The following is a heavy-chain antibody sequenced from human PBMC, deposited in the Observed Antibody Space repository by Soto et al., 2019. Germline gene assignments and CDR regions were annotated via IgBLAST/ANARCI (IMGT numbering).Heavy chain of an antibody. CDR1: GGSISSSSYY. V-gene: IGHV4-39*01. J-gene: IGHJ4*02. CDR2: IYYSGSI. Sequence: QLQLQESGPGLVKPSETLSLTCTVSGGSISSSSYYWGWIRQPPGKGLEWIGSIYYSGSIYYNPSLKSRVTLSVDTSKNQFSLKLSSVTAADTAVYYCAGAYYDSSGYYETKFDYWGQGTLVTVSS. CDR3: AGAYYDSSGYYETKFDY. D-gene: IGHD3-22*01.